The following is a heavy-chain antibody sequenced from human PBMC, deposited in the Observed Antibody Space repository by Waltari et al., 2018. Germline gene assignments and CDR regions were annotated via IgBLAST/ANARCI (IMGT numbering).Heavy chain of an antibody. CDR1: GFPFSSYW. Sequence: EVQLVESGGGLVQPGGSLRLSCAASGFPFSSYWMHWVRQAPGKGLVWVSRINSDGSSTSYADSVKGRFTISRDNAKNTLYLQMNSLRAEDTAVYYCATGGYYYYYGMDVWGQGTTVTVSS. CDR3: ATGGYYYYYGMDV. D-gene: IGHD3-10*01. J-gene: IGHJ6*02. CDR2: INSDGSST. V-gene: IGHV3-74*01.